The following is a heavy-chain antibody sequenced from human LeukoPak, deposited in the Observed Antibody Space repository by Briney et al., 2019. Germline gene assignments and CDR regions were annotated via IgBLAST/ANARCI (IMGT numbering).Heavy chain of an antibody. CDR1: GFSFGGYT. J-gene: IGHJ4*02. CDR2: ISWNGYST. D-gene: IGHD1-26*01. Sequence: GGSLTLSCAASGFSFGGYTMHWVRQAPGKGLEWVSLISWNGYSTSYGDSVKGRFTISRDNNKNSLYLQMNSLRTEDTALYYCARDSSGSLDYWGQGTLVTVSS. CDR3: ARDSSGSLDY. V-gene: IGHV3-43*01.